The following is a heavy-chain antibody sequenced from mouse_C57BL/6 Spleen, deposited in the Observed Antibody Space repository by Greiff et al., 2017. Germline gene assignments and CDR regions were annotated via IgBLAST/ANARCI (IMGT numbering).Heavy chain of an antibody. J-gene: IGHJ3*01. Sequence: QVQLQQSGPGLVQPSQSLSITCTVSGFSLTSYGVHWVRQSPGKGLEWRGVIWSGGSTDYNAAFISRLSISKDNSKSQVFFKMNSLQADDTAIYYCASRGSSSWFAYWGQGTLVTVSA. CDR2: IWSGGST. CDR3: ASRGSSSWFAY. CDR1: GFSLTSYG. D-gene: IGHD1-3*01. V-gene: IGHV2-2*01.